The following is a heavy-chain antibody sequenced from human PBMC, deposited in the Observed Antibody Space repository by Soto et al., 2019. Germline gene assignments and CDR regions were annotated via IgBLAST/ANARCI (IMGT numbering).Heavy chain of an antibody. Sequence: PGGSLRLSCAASGFTFSSYGMHWVRQAPGKGLEWVAVIWYDGSNKYYADSVKGRFTISRDNSKNTLYLQMNSPRAEDTAVYYCARDGNYDGYYYYYGMDVWGQGTSVTVSS. CDR1: GFTFSSYG. D-gene: IGHD5-12*01. V-gene: IGHV3-33*01. CDR2: IWYDGSNK. J-gene: IGHJ6*02. CDR3: ARDGNYDGYYYYYGMDV.